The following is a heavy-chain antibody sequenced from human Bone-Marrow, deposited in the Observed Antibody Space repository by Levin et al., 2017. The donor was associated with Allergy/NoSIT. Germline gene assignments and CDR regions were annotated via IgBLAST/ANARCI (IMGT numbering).Heavy chain of an antibody. CDR2: IYYSGST. CDR1: GGSISSYY. V-gene: IGHV4-59*08. D-gene: IGHD3-10*01. J-gene: IGHJ4*02. Sequence: ASETLSLTCTVSGGSISSYYWSWIRQPPGKGLEWIGYIYYSGSTNYNPSLKSRVTISVDTSKNQFSLKLSSVTAADTAVYYCARAFGGGQYDYWGQGTLVTVSS. CDR3: ARAFGGGQYDY.